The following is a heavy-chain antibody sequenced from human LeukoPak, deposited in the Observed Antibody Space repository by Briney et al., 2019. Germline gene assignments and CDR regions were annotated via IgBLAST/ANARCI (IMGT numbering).Heavy chain of an antibody. CDR2: IYHSGST. CDR1: GGSISSSNW. Sequence: SGTLSLTCAVSGGSISSSNWWSWVRQPPGKGLEWIGEIYHSGSTNYNPSLKSRVTISVDKSKNQFSLKLSSVTAADTAVYYCARTLVDTAMVTLDYWGQGTLVTVSS. V-gene: IGHV4-4*02. J-gene: IGHJ4*02. D-gene: IGHD5-18*01. CDR3: ARTLVDTAMVTLDY.